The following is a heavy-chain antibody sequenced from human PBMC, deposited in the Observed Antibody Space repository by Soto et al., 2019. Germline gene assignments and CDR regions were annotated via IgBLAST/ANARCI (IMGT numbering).Heavy chain of an antibody. Sequence: GGSLRLSWAASGFTFSSYWMHWGLQAPGKGLVWVSRINSDGSSTSYADSVKGRFTISRDNAKNTLYLQMNSLRAEDTAVYYCAREKYSSSWFHYWGQGTLVSVSS. CDR3: AREKYSSSWFHY. V-gene: IGHV3-74*01. CDR2: INSDGSST. CDR1: GFTFSSYW. D-gene: IGHD6-13*01. J-gene: IGHJ4*02.